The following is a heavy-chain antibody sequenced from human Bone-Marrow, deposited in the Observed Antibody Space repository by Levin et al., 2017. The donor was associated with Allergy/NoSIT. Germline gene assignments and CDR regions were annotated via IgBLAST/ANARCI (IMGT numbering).Heavy chain of an antibody. CDR3: GRDRSAGTGIEL. CDR1: GGTFRNSA. CDR2: IMPIFASA. Sequence: KISCKTSGGTFRNSAINWVRQAPGQGLEWMGGIMPIFASATYAQKFQGRVTITADTSTDTGYLELSSLRSDDTAVYYCGRDRSAGTGIELWGQGTMVIVS. V-gene: IGHV1-69*06. J-gene: IGHJ3*01. D-gene: IGHD1-1*01.